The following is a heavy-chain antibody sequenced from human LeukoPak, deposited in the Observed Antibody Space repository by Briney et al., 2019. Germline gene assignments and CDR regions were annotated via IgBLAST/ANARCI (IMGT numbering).Heavy chain of an antibody. J-gene: IGHJ4*02. CDR3: ARGVEEYFSYFDS. CDR2: IYDSGTT. Sequence: SETLSLTCAVSGGSMNNYYWHWIRQPPGKGLEWIGHIYDSGTTYRNPSLKSRVMISVDRSKNQFSLKMSSVTAADTAVYYCARGVEEYFSYFDSWGQGTLVSVSS. D-gene: IGHD2/OR15-2a*01. V-gene: IGHV4-59*01. CDR1: GGSMNNYY.